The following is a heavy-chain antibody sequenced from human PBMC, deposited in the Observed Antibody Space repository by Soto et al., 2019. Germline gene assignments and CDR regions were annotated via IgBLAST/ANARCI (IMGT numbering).Heavy chain of an antibody. V-gene: IGHV5-51*01. D-gene: IGHD3-22*01. Sequence: GESLKISCKGSGYSFTSYWIGWVRQMPGKGLEWMGIIYPGDSDTRYSPSFQGQVTISADKSISTAYLQWSSLKASDTAMYYCARMVSSGYYYPLYYYYGMDVWGQGTTVTVSS. CDR3: ARMVSSGYYYPLYYYYGMDV. CDR1: GYSFTSYW. J-gene: IGHJ6*02. CDR2: IYPGDSDT.